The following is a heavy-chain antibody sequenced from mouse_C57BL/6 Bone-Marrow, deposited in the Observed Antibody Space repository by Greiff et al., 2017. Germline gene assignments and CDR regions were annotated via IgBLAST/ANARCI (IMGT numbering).Heavy chain of an antibody. D-gene: IGHD1-1*01. V-gene: IGHV1-81*01. CDR1: GYTFTSYG. CDR2: IYPRSGTT. J-gene: IGHJ2*01. CDR3: AREGDYCGSSSGFDY. Sequence: VQLQQSGAELARPGASVKLSCKASGYTFTSYGISWVKQRTGQGLAWIGEIYPRSGTTYYNEKLKGKATMTADKSSSTAYMELRSLTSEDSAVYFWAREGDYCGSSSGFDYWGQGTTLTVSS.